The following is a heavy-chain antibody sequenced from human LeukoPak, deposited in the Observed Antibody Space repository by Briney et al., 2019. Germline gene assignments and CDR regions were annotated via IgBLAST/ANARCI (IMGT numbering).Heavy chain of an antibody. V-gene: IGHV3-23*01. Sequence: GGSLRLSCAASGFTFSSYTMSWVRQAPGKGLEWVSTITTSDGNAYYADSVKGRFTVSRDNSKNTLYLQMNSLRAEDTAVYYCAKDGGLWVSAHWGDSWGRGTLVTVSS. CDR2: ITTSDGNA. CDR1: GFTFSSYT. J-gene: IGHJ4*02. CDR3: AKDGGLWVSAHWGDS. D-gene: IGHD7-27*01.